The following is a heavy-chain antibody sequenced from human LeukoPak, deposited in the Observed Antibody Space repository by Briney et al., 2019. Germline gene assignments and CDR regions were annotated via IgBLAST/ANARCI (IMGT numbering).Heavy chain of an antibody. CDR2: ISYDGSNK. Sequence: PGGSLRLSCAASGFTFSSYAMHWVRQAPGKGLEWVAVISYDGSNKYYADSVKGRFTISRDNSKNTLYLQMNSLRAEDTAVYYCARATSVVADYYYYGMDVWRQGTTVTVSS. CDR3: ARATSVVADYYYYGMDV. D-gene: IGHD4-23*01. V-gene: IGHV3-30*04. CDR1: GFTFSSYA. J-gene: IGHJ6*02.